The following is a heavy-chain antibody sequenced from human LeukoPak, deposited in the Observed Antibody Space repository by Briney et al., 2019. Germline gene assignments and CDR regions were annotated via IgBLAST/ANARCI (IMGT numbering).Heavy chain of an antibody. CDR1: GYTFTSYY. CDR3: TRGHGSGYQDY. Sequence: ASVKLSCKASGYTFTSYYIHWVRQAPGQGLEWMGIINPSGGSTSYTQKLQDRVTLTRDTSTSTVYMELSSLRTEDTAIYYCTRGHGSGYQDYWGQGTLVTVSS. D-gene: IGHD3-22*01. V-gene: IGHV1-46*01. J-gene: IGHJ4*02. CDR2: INPSGGST.